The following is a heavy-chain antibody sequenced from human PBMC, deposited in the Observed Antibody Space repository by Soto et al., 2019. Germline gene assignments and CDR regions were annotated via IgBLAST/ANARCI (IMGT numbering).Heavy chain of an antibody. D-gene: IGHD3-16*02. V-gene: IGHV3-23*01. CDR3: AKVHSQYIWGSYRGYDAY. CDR1: GFTFSNYA. Sequence: EVQILESGGGLVQPGGSLRLSCAASGFTFSNYAMTWVRQAPGRGLEWVSAVSANSDYAYYADYVKDRFTISSDNSKNTLYLKMDSLRAEDTAVEYCAKVHSQYIWGSYRGYDAYWGQGTVVTVSS. CDR2: VSANSDYA. J-gene: IGHJ4*02.